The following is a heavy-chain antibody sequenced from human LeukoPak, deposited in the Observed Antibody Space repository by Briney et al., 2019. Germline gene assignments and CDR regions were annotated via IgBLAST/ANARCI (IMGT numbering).Heavy chain of an antibody. CDR2: ISSSNTYT. V-gene: IGHV3-11*06. J-gene: IGHJ6*02. D-gene: IGHD1-26*01. CDR1: GFTFSDYY. CDR3: AKIGGSLYYYYGMDV. Sequence: GGSLRPSCAASGFTFSDYYMSWIRQAPGKGLEWLSYISSSNTYTNYADSVKGRFTISRDNAKNSLYLQMSSLRAEDTAVYYCAKIGGSLYYYYGMDVWGRGTTVTVSS.